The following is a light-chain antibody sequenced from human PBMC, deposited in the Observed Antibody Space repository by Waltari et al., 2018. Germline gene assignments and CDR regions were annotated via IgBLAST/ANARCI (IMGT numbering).Light chain of an antibody. Sequence: QSALTQPASASGPPGQSTTISCTGTSSDIRGYNCVSWYHQHPGKAPKLMIYDVSNRPSGVSNRFSGSKSGNTASLTISGLQAEDEADYYCSSYITSSTLELFGGGTSLTVL. V-gene: IGLV2-14*03. CDR1: SSDIRGYNC. CDR3: SSYITSSTLEL. J-gene: IGLJ2*01. CDR2: DVS.